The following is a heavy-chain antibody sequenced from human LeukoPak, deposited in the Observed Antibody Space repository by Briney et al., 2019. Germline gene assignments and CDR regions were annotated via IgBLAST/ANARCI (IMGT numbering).Heavy chain of an antibody. CDR1: GGSFSGYY. J-gene: IGHJ4*02. Sequence: SETLSLTCAVYGGSFSGYYWSWVRQPPGKGLEWIGEINHSGSNNYNPSLKSRVTISVDTSKNQFSLRLTSGTAADTAVYYCARVGDCSGGSCYRNYFDYWDQGTLVTVSS. D-gene: IGHD2-15*01. CDR2: INHSGSN. CDR3: ARVGDCSGGSCYRNYFDY. V-gene: IGHV4-34*01.